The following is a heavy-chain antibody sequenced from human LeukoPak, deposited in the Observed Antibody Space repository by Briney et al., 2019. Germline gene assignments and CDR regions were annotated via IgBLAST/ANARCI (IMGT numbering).Heavy chain of an antibody. CDR1: GFTFSSYA. V-gene: IGHV3-30*04. J-gene: IGHJ4*02. Sequence: PGRSLRLSCAASGFTFSSYAMHWVRQAPGKGLEWVAVISYDGSDKYYADSVKGRFTISRDNSKNTLYLQMNSLRAEDTAVYYCARVDLAVTGSFDYWGQGTLVTVSS. D-gene: IGHD6-19*01. CDR2: ISYDGSDK. CDR3: ARVDLAVTGSFDY.